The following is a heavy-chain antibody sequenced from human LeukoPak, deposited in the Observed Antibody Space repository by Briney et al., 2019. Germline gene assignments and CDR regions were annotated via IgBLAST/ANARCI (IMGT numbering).Heavy chain of an antibody. CDR3: ARWDFGEWLHNYYYGMDV. D-gene: IGHD5-12*01. CDR1: GFTFSSYW. CDR2: INSDGSST. V-gene: IGHV3-74*01. J-gene: IGHJ6*02. Sequence: GGSLRLSCAASGFTFSSYWMHWVRQAPGKGLVWVSRINSDGSSTSYADSVKGRFTISRDNATTTLSPPMTSLSAEDTAVYYCARWDFGEWLHNYYYGMDVWGQGTTVTVSS.